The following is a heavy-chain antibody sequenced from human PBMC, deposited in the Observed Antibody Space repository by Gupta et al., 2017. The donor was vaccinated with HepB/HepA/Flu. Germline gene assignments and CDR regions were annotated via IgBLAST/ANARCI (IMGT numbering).Heavy chain of an antibody. Sequence: QVQLVESGGGVVQPGRSLRLSCAASGFTFSSYGMHWVRQAPGKGLEWVAVISYDGSNKYYADSVKGRFTISRDNSKNTLYLQMNSLRAEDTAVYYCAKDYSSGTRGAFDIWGQGTMVTGSS. D-gene: IGHD6-19*01. CDR1: GFTFSSYG. CDR3: AKDYSSGTRGAFDI. CDR2: ISYDGSNK. V-gene: IGHV3-30*18. J-gene: IGHJ3*02.